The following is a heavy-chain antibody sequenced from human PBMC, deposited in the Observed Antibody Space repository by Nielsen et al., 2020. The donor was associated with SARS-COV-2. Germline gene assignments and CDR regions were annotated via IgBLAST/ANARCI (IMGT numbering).Heavy chain of an antibody. CDR2: IYHRGST. CDR3: ARDCSCGLGSSPSYYFDY. Sequence: SETLSLTCAVSGGSISSNNWWSWVRQPPGNGLEWIGEIYHRGSTNYSPSLKTRVTISVDKSKNQFSLELRSVTAADTAVYYCARDCSCGLGSSPSYYFDYWGQGTLVTVSS. CDR1: GGSISSNNW. D-gene: IGHD7-27*01. V-gene: IGHV4-4*02. J-gene: IGHJ4*02.